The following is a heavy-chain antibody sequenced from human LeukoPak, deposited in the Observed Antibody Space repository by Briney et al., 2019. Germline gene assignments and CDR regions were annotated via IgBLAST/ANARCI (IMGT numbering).Heavy chain of an antibody. CDR3: ARGRDDYGDSAYNWFDP. V-gene: IGHV4-34*01. CDR1: GGSFSGYY. J-gene: IGHJ5*02. D-gene: IGHD4-17*01. Sequence: PSETLSLTCAVYGGSFSGYYWSWIRQPPGKGLEWIGEINHSGSTNYNPSLKSRVTISVDTSKNQFSLKLSSVTAADTAVYYCARGRDDYGDSAYNWFDPWGQGTLVTVSS. CDR2: INHSGST.